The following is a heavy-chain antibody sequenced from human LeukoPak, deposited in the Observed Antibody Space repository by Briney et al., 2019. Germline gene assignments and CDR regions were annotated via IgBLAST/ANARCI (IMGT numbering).Heavy chain of an antibody. V-gene: IGHV3-23*01. CDR1: GFTFSNYA. Sequence: PGGSLRLSCAASGFTFSNYAMSWVRQAPGKGLEWVSIISGSGATTFYAVSVKGRFTISRDNSKNTLYLQMNSLRAEDTAVYYCARHDSLRSSWYSCFDYWGQGNLVTVSS. CDR2: ISGSGATT. CDR3: ARHDSLRSSWYSCFDY. J-gene: IGHJ4*02. D-gene: IGHD6-13*01.